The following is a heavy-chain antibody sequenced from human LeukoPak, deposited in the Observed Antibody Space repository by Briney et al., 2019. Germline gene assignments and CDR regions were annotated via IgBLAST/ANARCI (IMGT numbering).Heavy chain of an antibody. CDR2: ISSSSSYI. J-gene: IGHJ6*02. V-gene: IGHV3-21*01. CDR3: ARAGLDDYYGSGSYLLLGYYYYYGMDV. CDR1: GFTFSSYS. Sequence: GGSLRLSCAASGFTFSSYSMNWVRQAPGKGLEWVSSISSSSSYIYYAYSVKGRFTISRDNAKNSLYLQMNSLRAEDTAVYYCARAGLDDYYGSGSYLLLGYYYYYGMDVWGQGTTVTVSS. D-gene: IGHD3-10*01.